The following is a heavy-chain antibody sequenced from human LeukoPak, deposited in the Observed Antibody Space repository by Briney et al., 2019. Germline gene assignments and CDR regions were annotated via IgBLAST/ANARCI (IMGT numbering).Heavy chain of an antibody. V-gene: IGHV3-30*18. CDR2: ISYDGSNK. CDR1: GFTFSSYG. Sequence: GGSLRLSCAASGFTFSSYGMHWVRQAPGKGLEWVAVISYDGSNKYYAGSVKGRFTISRDNSKNTLYLQMNSLRAEDTAVYYCAKGDFDYWGQGTLVTVSS. J-gene: IGHJ4*02. CDR3: AKGDFDY.